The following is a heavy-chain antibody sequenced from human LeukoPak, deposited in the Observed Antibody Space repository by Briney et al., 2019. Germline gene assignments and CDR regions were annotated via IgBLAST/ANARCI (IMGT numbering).Heavy chain of an antibody. Sequence: GASVKVSCKASGYTFTSYGISCVRQAPGQGLGWMGWISAYNGNTNYAQKLQGRVTMTTDTSTSTAYMELRSLRSDDTAVYYCARGSGGYSYGYTAYYYHGMDVWGQGTTVTVSS. J-gene: IGHJ6*02. CDR3: ARGSGGYSYGYTAYYYHGMDV. V-gene: IGHV1-18*01. CDR1: GYTFTSYG. D-gene: IGHD5-18*01. CDR2: ISAYNGNT.